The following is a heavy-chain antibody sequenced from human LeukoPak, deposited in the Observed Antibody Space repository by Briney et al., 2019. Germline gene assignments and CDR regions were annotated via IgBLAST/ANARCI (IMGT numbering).Heavy chain of an antibody. V-gene: IGHV4-59*01. CDR3: ARCRWRFYY. J-gene: IGHJ4*02. D-gene: IGHD5-24*01. CDR1: GCSISGYY. CDR2: IYYSGST. Sequence: SETLSLTCTASGCSISGYYWSWIRQPPGKGLEWIGYIYYSGSTNYNPSLKSRVTISVDTSKNQDSLKLSSVTAADTAVYYCARCRWRFYYWGQGTLVTVSS.